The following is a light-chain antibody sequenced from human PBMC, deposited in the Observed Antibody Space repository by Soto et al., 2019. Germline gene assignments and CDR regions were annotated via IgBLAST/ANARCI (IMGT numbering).Light chain of an antibody. Sequence: DIQMTQSPSTLSASVGDRVTITCRASQSISDWLAWYQQKPGKAPKLLIYDASSLESGVPSRFSGSGSGTEFTLTISSLQPDDFATYYCQQYNFYAWTFGQGTKVDIK. J-gene: IGKJ1*01. CDR3: QQYNFYAWT. CDR2: DAS. CDR1: QSISDW. V-gene: IGKV1-5*01.